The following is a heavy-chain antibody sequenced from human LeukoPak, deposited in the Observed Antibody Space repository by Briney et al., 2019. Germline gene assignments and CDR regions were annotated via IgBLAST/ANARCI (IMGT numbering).Heavy chain of an antibody. D-gene: IGHD3-3*01. CDR1: GYTFTSYG. CDR3: ARVFWSGSFSARYLDFDY. V-gene: IGHV1-18*01. J-gene: IGHJ4*02. CDR2: ISAYNGNT. Sequence: ASVKVSCKASGYTFTSYGISWVRQAPGQGLEWMGCISAYNGNTNYAQKLQGRVTMTTDTSTSTAYMELRSLRSDDTAVYYCARVFWSGSFSARYLDFDYWGQGTLVTVSS.